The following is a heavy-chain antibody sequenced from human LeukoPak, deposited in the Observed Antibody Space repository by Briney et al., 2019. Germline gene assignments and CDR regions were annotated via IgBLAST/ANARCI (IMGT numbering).Heavy chain of an antibody. CDR3: ARDRGAEGCFDY. J-gene: IGHJ4*02. D-gene: IGHD1-26*01. CDR2: ISYDGSNK. CDR1: GFTFSSYA. V-gene: IGHV3-30*04. Sequence: TGGSLRLSCAASGFTFSSYAMHWVRQAPGKGLEWVAVISYDGSNKYYADSVKGRFTISRDNSKNTLYLQMNSLRAEGTAVYYCARDRGAEGCFDYWGQGTLVTVSS.